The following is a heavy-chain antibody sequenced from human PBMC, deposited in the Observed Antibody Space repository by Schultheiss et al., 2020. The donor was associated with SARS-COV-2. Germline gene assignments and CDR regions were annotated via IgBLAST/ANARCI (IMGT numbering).Heavy chain of an antibody. CDR2: MNPNSGNT. CDR3: ATPASRENQAPHYYYGMDV. J-gene: IGHJ6*02. D-gene: IGHD2-2*01. Sequence: ASVKVSCKASGYTFTGYYMHWVRQATGQGLEWMGWMNPNSGNTGYAQKFQGRVTMTRDTSISTAYMELSRLRSDDTAVYYCATPASRENQAPHYYYGMDVWGQGTTVTVSS. CDR1: GYTFTGYY. V-gene: IGHV1-2*02.